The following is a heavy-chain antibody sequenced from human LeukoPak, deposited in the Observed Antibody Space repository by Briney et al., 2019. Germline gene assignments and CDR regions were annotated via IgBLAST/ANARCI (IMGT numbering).Heavy chain of an antibody. J-gene: IGHJ4*02. D-gene: IGHD3-16*01. CDR2: IKEDGSGK. Sequence: LAGGSLRLSCAASGFTFSNYWLNWVRQAPGKGLEWVANIKEDGSGKYYVDSVKGRFTISRDNAKNSLFLQMNSLRAEDTAVYYCARTLRGGGALDYWGQGTLVTVSS. V-gene: IGHV3-7*03. CDR3: ARTLRGGGALDY. CDR1: GFTFSNYW.